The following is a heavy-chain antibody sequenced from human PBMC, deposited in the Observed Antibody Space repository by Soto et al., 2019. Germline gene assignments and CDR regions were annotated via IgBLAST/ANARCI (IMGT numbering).Heavy chain of an antibody. V-gene: IGHV1-18*01. D-gene: IGHD4-17*01. CDR3: ARDRALRNKSPAY. CDR2: MNPNSGNT. Sequence: ASVKVSCKASGYTFSSYDINWVRQATGQGLEWMGWMNPNSGNTNYAQKLQGRVTMTTDTSTSTAYMELRSLRSDDTAVYYCARDRALRNKSPAYWGQGTLVTVSS. CDR1: GYTFSSYD. J-gene: IGHJ4*02.